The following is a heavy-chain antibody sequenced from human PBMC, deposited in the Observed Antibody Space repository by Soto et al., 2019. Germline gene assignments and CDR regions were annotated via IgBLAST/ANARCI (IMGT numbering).Heavy chain of an antibody. CDR2: VHSGGTTT. D-gene: IGHD3-10*01. CDR1: GFTLDYYW. Sequence: EVQLVESGGGLVQPGESLRLSCAASGFTLDYYWMHWVRQAPGKGLVWVSRVHSGGTTTTYADSVKGRFTISRDNARDTVSPQMCSLRARATAIYYCARGGGGGFDLWGHGTMVTVSS. V-gene: IGHV3-74*01. J-gene: IGHJ3*01. CDR3: ARGGGGGFDL.